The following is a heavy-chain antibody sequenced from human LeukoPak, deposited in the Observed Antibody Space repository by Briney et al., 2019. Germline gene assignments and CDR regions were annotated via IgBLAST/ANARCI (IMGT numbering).Heavy chain of an antibody. V-gene: IGHV3-7*03. D-gene: IGHD5-12*01. J-gene: IGHJ6*03. CDR3: ARSGSNYYYHYMDV. CDR1: GFTFSNAW. Sequence: AGGSLRLSCAASGFTFSNAWMSWVRQAPGKGLEWVANINQDGSEKNYVDSVKGRFTISRDNSKNTLYLQMNSLRAEDTAVYYCARSGSNYYYHYMDVWGKGTTVTVSS. CDR2: INQDGSEK.